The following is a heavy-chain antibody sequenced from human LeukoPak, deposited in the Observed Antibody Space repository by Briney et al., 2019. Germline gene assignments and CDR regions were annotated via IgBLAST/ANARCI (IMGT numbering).Heavy chain of an antibody. J-gene: IGHJ4*02. Sequence: GESLKISCKASGYTFTGYYMHWVRQAPGQGLEWMGWINPNSGGTNYAQKFQGRVTMTRDTSISTAYMELSRLRSDDTAVYYCARLSSPYCSSTSCYRGTKDFDYWGQGTLVTVSS. D-gene: IGHD2-2*02. CDR3: ARLSSPYCSSTSCYRGTKDFDY. CDR2: INPNSGGT. V-gene: IGHV1-2*02. CDR1: GYTFTGYY.